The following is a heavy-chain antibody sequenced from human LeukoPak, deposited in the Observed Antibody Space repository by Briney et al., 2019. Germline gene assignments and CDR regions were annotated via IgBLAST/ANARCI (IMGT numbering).Heavy chain of an antibody. CDR3: ARGPGYCSSTSCPN. CDR2: IYHSGST. CDR1: GYSISSGYY. J-gene: IGHJ4*02. D-gene: IGHD2-2*01. Sequence: SETLSLTCAVSGYSISSGYYWGWIRQPPGQGLEWIGSIYHSGSTYYNPSLKSRVTISVDTSKNQFSLKLSSVTAADTAVYYCARGPGYCSSTSCPNWGQGTLVTVSS. V-gene: IGHV4-38-2*01.